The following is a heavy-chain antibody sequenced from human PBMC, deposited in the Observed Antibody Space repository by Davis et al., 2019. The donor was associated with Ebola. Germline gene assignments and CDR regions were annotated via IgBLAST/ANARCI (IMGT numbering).Heavy chain of an antibody. CDR1: GFTFDDYA. Sequence: PGGSLRLSCAASGFTFDDYAMHWVRQAPGKGLEWVSGISWNSATIGYADSVKGRFTISRDNAKNSLYLQMNSLRAEDTALYYCAKDSYYYGMDVWGKGTTVTVSS. CDR3: AKDSYYYGMDV. V-gene: IGHV3-9*01. J-gene: IGHJ6*04. CDR2: ISWNSATI.